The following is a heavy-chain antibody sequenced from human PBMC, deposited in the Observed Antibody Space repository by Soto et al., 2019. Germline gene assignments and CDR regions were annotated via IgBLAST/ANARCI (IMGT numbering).Heavy chain of an antibody. CDR2: ISGYDGRT. J-gene: IGHJ5*02. D-gene: IGHD3-3*01. V-gene: IGHV1-18*01. CDR1: GYTFINYG. CDR3: PSDLDDSRHIKCFGP. Sequence: QLVQSGVEVKKPGASVRVSCKASGYTFINYGISWVRQAPGQGLEWMGWISGYDGRTNYAQRFQGRVTMTTDTATNTAYLELTSLTSDDTAVYYCPSDLDDSRHIKCFGPLGQGTPVTVSS.